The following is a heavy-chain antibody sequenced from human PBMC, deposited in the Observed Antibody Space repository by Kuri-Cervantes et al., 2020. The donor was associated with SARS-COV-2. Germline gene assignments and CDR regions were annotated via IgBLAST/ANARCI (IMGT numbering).Heavy chain of an antibody. CDR2: ISSSSSYI. V-gene: IGHV3-21*01. CDR3: ARDQIGAVAGMENDY. J-gene: IGHJ4*02. Sequence: RTLSLTCAASGFTFSLYWMHWVRQAPGKGLEWVSSISSSSSYIYYADSVKGRFTISRDNAKNSLYLQMNSLRAEDTAVYYCARDQIGAVAGMENDYWGQGTLVTVSS. CDR1: GFTFSLYW. D-gene: IGHD6-19*01.